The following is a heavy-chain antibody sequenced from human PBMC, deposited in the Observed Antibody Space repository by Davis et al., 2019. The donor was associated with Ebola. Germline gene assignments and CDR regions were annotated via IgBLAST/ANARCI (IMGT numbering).Heavy chain of an antibody. J-gene: IGHJ4*02. D-gene: IGHD6-19*01. CDR2: IYYSGST. CDR1: GGSISSYY. V-gene: IGHV4-59*12. CDR3: ARDREQWLGFLDY. Sequence: MPSETLSLTCTVSGGSISSYYWSWIRQPPGKGLEWIGYIYYSGSTNYNPSLKSRVTISVDTSKNQFSLQLNSVTPEDTAVYYCARDREQWLGFLDYWGQGTLVTVSS.